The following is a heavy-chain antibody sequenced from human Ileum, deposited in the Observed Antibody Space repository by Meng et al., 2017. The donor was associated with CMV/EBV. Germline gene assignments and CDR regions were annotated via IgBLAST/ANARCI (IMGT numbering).Heavy chain of an antibody. CDR2: IYSIGST. CDR1: GFTVSANF. CDR3: ARDRDFGGMDV. D-gene: IGHD3-10*01. V-gene: IGHV3-66*03. Sequence: GESLKISCAASGFTVSANFMSWVRQAPGKGLEWVSVIYSIGSTYYADSVKGRFTISRDNSKNTLYFQMNRLRPEDTAVYYCARDRDFGGMDVWGQGTTVTVSS. J-gene: IGHJ6*02.